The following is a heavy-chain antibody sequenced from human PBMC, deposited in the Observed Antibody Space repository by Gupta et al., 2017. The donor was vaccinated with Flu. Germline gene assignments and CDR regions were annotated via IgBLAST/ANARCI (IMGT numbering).Heavy chain of an antibody. CDR3: ARSSYGSGLKNAFDI. D-gene: IGHD6-19*01. J-gene: IGHJ3*02. CDR2: ISSSSSYI. CDR1: GSPFRSYT. Sequence: EVQLVESGGGLVKPGGSRSLPVAASGSPFRSYTMNWFRQAPGKGLEWVSSISSSSSYIYYADSVKGRFTISRDNAKNSLYLQMNSLRAEDTAVYYCARSSYGSGLKNAFDIWGQGTMVTVSS. V-gene: IGHV3-21*01.